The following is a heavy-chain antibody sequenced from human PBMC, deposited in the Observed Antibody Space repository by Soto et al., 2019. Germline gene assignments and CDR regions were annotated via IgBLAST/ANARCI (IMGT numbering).Heavy chain of an antibody. Sequence: PSETVSLTCTVSGCSISAGGYYWSWIRQHPGKGLEWIGYIYYSGSTYYNPSLKSRVTISVDTSKNQFSLKLSSVTAADTAVYYCARDGGHCSGGSCYQYYFDYWGQGTLVTVS. CDR2: IYYSGST. J-gene: IGHJ4*02. V-gene: IGHV4-31*03. CDR1: GCSISAGGYY. CDR3: ARDGGHCSGGSCYQYYFDY. D-gene: IGHD2-15*01.